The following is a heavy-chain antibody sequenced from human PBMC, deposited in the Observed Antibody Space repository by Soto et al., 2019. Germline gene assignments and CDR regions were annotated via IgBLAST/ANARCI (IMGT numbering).Heavy chain of an antibody. Sequence: QVQLQQSGPGLVEASQTLSLTCTVSGATISSGGFYWSWIRQRPGKGLEWNGHIYYTGSTYYSPSLNSRGNISVVMSRNQSALKLGSVAAADTAKYFCARDESFYGERGYSMNVWGQGTTVTV. CDR2: IYYTGST. D-gene: IGHD4-17*01. CDR3: ARDESFYGERGYSMNV. CDR1: GATISSGGFY. J-gene: IGHJ6*02. V-gene: IGHV4-31*03.